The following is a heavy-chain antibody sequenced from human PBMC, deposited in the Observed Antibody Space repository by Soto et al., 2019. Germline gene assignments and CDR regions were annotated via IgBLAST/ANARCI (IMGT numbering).Heavy chain of an antibody. CDR3: AKESRYCSSTSCKVYYYYGMDV. D-gene: IGHD2-2*01. J-gene: IGHJ6*02. V-gene: IGHV3-30*18. CDR1: GFTFSSYG. Sequence: GGSLRLSCAASGFTFSSYGMHWVRQAPGKGLEWVAVISYDGSNKYYADSVKGRFTISRDNSKNTLYLQMNSLRAEDTAVYYCAKESRYCSSTSCKVYYYYGMDVWGQGTTVTVSS. CDR2: ISYDGSNK.